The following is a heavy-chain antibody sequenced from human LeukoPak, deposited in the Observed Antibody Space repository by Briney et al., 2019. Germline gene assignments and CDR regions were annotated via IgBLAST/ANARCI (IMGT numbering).Heavy chain of an antibody. D-gene: IGHD4-17*01. V-gene: IGHV4-4*07. Sequence: PSETLSLTCTVSGGSISSYYWSLIRQPAGKGLEWIGRIYTSGSTNYNPSLKSRVTMSVDTSKNQFSLKLSSVTAAGTAVYYCARDFATVTTSAWFDPWGQGTLVTVSS. CDR3: ARDFATVTTSAWFDP. J-gene: IGHJ5*02. CDR1: GGSISSYY. CDR2: IYTSGST.